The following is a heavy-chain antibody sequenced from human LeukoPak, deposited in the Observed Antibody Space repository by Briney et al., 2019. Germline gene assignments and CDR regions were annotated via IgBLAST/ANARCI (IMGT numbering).Heavy chain of an antibody. CDR2: ITSNGGHT. Sequence: PGGSLRLSCAASGFTFSNFAMSWVRLAPGKGLEWVSVITSNGGHTYYADSVKGRFTISRDNSKNTLYLQMNSLRAEDTAVYYCTKDKEDIVLMVFALSGYYFDYWGQETLVTVSP. CDR3: TKDKEDIVLMVFALSGYYFDY. J-gene: IGHJ4*02. V-gene: IGHV3-23*01. D-gene: IGHD2-8*01. CDR1: GFTFSNFA.